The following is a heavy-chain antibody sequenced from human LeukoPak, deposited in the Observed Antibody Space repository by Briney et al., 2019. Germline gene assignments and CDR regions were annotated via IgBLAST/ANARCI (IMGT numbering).Heavy chain of an antibody. CDR2: ISSVNTYI. CDR3: AIKCYDTSGYQDYFYYMDV. V-gene: IGHV3-21*01. Sequence: PGGSLRLSCAASGFTFSSYSINWVRQAPGKGLEWVSSISSVNTYIYYADSVKGRFTISRDNAKNSLYLQMNSLRAEDTAVYYCAIKCYDTSGYQDYFYYMDVWGKGTTVTVSS. D-gene: IGHD3-22*01. J-gene: IGHJ6*03. CDR1: GFTFSSYS.